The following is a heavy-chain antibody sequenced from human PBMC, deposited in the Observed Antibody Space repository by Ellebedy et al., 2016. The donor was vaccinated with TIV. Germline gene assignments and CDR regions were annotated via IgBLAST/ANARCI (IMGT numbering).Heavy chain of an antibody. J-gene: IGHJ1*01. CDR2: IYYSGTT. Sequence: SETLSLTCTVSGASISSYYWSWIRQPPGKGLEWIGYIYYSGTTNYNPSLKSRVTISVDTSKDQFSLKLTSVTAADTAVYYCARGRQIRTWAALEYFQHWGQGTLVTVSS. CDR1: GASISSYY. CDR3: ARGRQIRTWAALEYFQH. V-gene: IGHV4-59*01. D-gene: IGHD2-2*01.